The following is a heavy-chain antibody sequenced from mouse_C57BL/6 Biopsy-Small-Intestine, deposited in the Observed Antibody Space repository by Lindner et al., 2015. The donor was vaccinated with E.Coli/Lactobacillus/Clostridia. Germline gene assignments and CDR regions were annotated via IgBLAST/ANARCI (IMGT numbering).Heavy chain of an antibody. CDR2: IFPKYGST. Sequence: QLQESGPELVKPGASVKISCKASGYSFNDYNMNWVKQSNGKSLEWIGVIFPKYGSTSYNQKFKGKATLTVDQSSSTAYLQLNSLTSEDSAVYYCARSGFTTTIVARAMDYWGQGTSVTVSS. D-gene: IGHD1-1*01. J-gene: IGHJ4*01. V-gene: IGHV1-39*01. CDR3: ARSGFTTTIVARAMDY. CDR1: GYSFNDYN.